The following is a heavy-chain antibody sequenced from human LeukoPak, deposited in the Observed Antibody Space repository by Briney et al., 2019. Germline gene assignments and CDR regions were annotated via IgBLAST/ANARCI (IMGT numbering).Heavy chain of an antibody. CDR1: GFTFSSYA. CDR2: ISYDGSNK. V-gene: IGHV3-30-3*01. J-gene: IGHJ6*02. D-gene: IGHD6-6*01. CDR3: ASFRATIAARRRDYCGMDV. Sequence: GGSLRLSCAASGFTFSSYAMHWVRQAPGKGLEWVAVISYDGSNKYYADSVKGRFTISRDNSKSTLYLQMNSLRAEDTAVYYCASFRATIAARRRDYCGMDVWGQGTTVTVSS.